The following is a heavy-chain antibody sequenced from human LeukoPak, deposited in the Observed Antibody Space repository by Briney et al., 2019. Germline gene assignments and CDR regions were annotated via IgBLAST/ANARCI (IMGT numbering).Heavy chain of an antibody. V-gene: IGHV3-23*01. CDR3: AKDDRYYYDSSGYYQT. J-gene: IGHJ5*02. CDR1: GFSFSSYA. D-gene: IGHD3-22*01. CDR2: ISGGGGST. Sequence: GGSLRLSCAASGFSFSSYAMSWVRQAPGKGLEWVSVISGGGGSTYYADSVKGRFTISRDNSKNTLYLQMNSLRAEDTAVYYCAKDDRYYYDSSGYYQTWGQGTLVTVSS.